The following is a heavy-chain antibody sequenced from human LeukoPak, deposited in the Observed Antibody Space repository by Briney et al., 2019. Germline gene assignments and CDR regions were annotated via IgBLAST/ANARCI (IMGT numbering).Heavy chain of an antibody. V-gene: IGHV4-30-4*01. CDR1: GGSISSGDYY. Sequence: NSSETLSLTCTVSGGSISSGDYYWSWIRQPPGKGLEWIGYMYYSGSTYYNPSLKSRATISVDTSKNQFSLKLTSVTAAETAVYYCARPYYYDSRIDPWGQGTLVTVSS. CDR3: ARPYYYDSRIDP. D-gene: IGHD3-22*01. CDR2: MYYSGST. J-gene: IGHJ5*02.